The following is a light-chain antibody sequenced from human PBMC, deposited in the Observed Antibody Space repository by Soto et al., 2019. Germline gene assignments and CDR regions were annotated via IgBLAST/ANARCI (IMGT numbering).Light chain of an antibody. V-gene: IGLV2-14*01. Sequence: QPALTQPASVSGSPGQSITISCTGTSSDVGAYNYVSWFQQHPDKVPKLIIYEVSNRPSGVSSRFSGSKSGNTASLTISGLQAEDEADYYCSSYRSTSNYVFGSGTKVTVL. CDR2: EVS. J-gene: IGLJ1*01. CDR1: SSDVGAYNY. CDR3: SSYRSTSNYV.